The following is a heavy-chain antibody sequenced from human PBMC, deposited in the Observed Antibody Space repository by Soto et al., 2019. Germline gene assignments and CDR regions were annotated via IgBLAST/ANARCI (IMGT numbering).Heavy chain of an antibody. Sequence: PGESLKISCAASGFTFSSYAMHWVRQAPGKGLEWVAVISYDGSNKYYADSVKGRFTISRDNSKNTLYLQMNSLRAEDTAVYYCARDMVRGVINGLLGYWGQGTLVTVSS. D-gene: IGHD3-10*01. V-gene: IGHV3-30-3*01. CDR3: ARDMVRGVINGLLGY. J-gene: IGHJ4*02. CDR1: GFTFSSYA. CDR2: ISYDGSNK.